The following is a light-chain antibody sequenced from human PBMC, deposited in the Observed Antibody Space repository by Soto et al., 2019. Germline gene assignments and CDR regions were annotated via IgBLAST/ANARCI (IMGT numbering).Light chain of an antibody. J-gene: IGKJ1*01. CDR1: QSIDNF. CDR2: AAS. CDR3: LQYNGYYRT. V-gene: IGKV1-39*01. Sequence: DIQMTQSPSSLSASVGDRVTITCRPSQSIDNFLNWYQQKPGKAPNLLIYAASSLQSGVSSRFSGSGSGTTFTLTISSLQSDDFATYYCLQYNGYYRTFGQGTKVDIK.